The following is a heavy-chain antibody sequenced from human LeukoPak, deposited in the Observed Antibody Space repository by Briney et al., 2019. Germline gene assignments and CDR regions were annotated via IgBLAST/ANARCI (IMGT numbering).Heavy chain of an antibody. CDR2: INPNSGGT. Sequence: ASVKVSCKASGYTFTGYYMHWVRQAPGQGLEGMGWINPNSGGTNYAQKFQGRVTMTRDTSISTAYMELSRLRSDDTAVYYCARDTPMKVVPAAINLDYWGQGTLVTVSS. CDR1: GYTFTGYY. J-gene: IGHJ4*02. CDR3: ARDTPMKVVPAAINLDY. V-gene: IGHV1-2*02. D-gene: IGHD2-2*02.